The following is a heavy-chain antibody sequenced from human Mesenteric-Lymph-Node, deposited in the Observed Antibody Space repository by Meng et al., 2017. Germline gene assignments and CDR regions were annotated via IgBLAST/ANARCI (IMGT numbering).Heavy chain of an antibody. J-gene: IGHJ4*02. V-gene: IGHV3-21*01. Sequence: GGSLRLSCAASGFTFSSYSMNWVRQAPGKGLEWVSSISSSSSYIYYADSVKSRFTISRDNAKNSLYLQMNSLRAEDTAVYYCARRGYGYDFGYWGQGTLVTVSS. D-gene: IGHD5-18*01. CDR3: ARRGYGYDFGY. CDR2: ISSSSSYI. CDR1: GFTFSSYS.